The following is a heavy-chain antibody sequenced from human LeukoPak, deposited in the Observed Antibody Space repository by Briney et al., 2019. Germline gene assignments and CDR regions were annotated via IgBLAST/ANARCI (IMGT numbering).Heavy chain of an antibody. CDR1: GFTFDDYG. J-gene: IGHJ4*02. CDR3: ARGLWEPLHDFFDY. CDR2: INWNGGST. D-gene: IGHD1-26*01. V-gene: IGHV3-20*04. Sequence: AGGSLRLSCAASGFTFDDYGMSWVRQAPGKGLEWVSGINWNGGSTGYADSVKGRFTISRDNAKNSPYLQMNSLRAEDTALYYCARGLWEPLHDFFDYWGQGTLVTVSS.